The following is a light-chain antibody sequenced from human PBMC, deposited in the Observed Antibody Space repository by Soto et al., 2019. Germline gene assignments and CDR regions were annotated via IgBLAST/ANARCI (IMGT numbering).Light chain of an antibody. CDR2: APS. CDR3: QKYSSVPV. Sequence: DIQMTQSPTSLSASVGDRVTITCRASQGIRNFVAWYQQKPGKPPKLLIYAPSTLQSGVPSRFSGSGSGTDFTLTINSLQPEDVATYSCQKYSSVPVFGPGTKVEI. CDR1: QGIRNF. J-gene: IGKJ3*01. V-gene: IGKV1-27*01.